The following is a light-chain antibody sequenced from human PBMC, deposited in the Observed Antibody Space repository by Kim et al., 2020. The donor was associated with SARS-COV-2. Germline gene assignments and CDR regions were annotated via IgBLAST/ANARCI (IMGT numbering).Light chain of an antibody. J-gene: IGKJ4*01. CDR3: QQYYSTPLT. CDR1: QSVLSSSNNKNY. CDR2: WAS. V-gene: IGKV4-1*01. Sequence: ATINCKSIQSVLSSSNNKNYLAWYQQKPGQPPKLLIYWASTRESGVPDRFSGSGSGTDFTLTISSLQAEDVAVYYCQQYYSTPLTFGGGTKVDIK.